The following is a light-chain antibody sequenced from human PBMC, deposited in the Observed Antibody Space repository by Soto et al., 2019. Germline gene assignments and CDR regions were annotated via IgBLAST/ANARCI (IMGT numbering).Light chain of an antibody. CDR3: QQYNSYSQN. CDR2: KTS. J-gene: IGKJ2*01. V-gene: IGKV1-5*03. CDR1: QSIGNW. Sequence: DIQMTQSPSTLSASVGDRVTINCRASQSIGNWLAWYQQRPGKAPKLLISKTSSLESGVPSRFSGSGSGPEFTLTISSLQPDDFATYCCQQYNSYSQNFGHGTTLEIK.